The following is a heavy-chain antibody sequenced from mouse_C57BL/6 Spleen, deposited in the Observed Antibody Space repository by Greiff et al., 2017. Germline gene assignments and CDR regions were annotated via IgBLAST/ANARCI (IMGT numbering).Heavy chain of an antibody. CDR1: GFTFSSYG. D-gene: IGHD3-3*01. J-gene: IGHJ4*01. CDR2: ISSGGSYT. Sequence: DVQLQESGGDLVKPGGSLKLSCAASGFTFSSYGMSWVRQTPDKRLEWVATISSGGSYTYYPDSVKGRFTISRDNAKNTLYLQMSSLKSEDTAMYYCARHRGDAMDYWGQGTSVTVSS. V-gene: IGHV5-6*01. CDR3: ARHRGDAMDY.